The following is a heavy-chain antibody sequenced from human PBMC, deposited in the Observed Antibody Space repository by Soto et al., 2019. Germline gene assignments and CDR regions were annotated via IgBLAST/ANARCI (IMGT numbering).Heavy chain of an antibody. J-gene: IGHJ4*02. CDR1: GGSISSSSYY. Sequence: SETLSLTCTVSGGSISSSSYYWGWIRQPPGKGLEWIGSIYYSGSTYYNPSLKSRVTISVDTSKNQFSLKLSSVTAADTAVYYCARDAIKLGGSLDYWGQGTLVTVSS. CDR3: ARDAIKLGGSLDY. V-gene: IGHV4-39*07. D-gene: IGHD1-26*01. CDR2: IYYSGST.